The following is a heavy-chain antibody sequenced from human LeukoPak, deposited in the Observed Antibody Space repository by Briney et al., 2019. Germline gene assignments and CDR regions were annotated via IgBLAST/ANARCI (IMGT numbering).Heavy chain of an antibody. CDR3: AKDLQMYGAVGAKGY. J-gene: IGHJ4*02. V-gene: IGHV3-30*04. CDR2: ISYDGSNK. D-gene: IGHD1-26*01. CDR1: GFTFSSYA. Sequence: GGSLRLSCAASGFTFSSYAMHWVRQAPGKGLEWVAVISYDGSNKYYADSVKGRFTISRDNSKNTLYLQMNSLRAEDTAVYYCAKDLQMYGAVGAKGYWGQGTLVTVSS.